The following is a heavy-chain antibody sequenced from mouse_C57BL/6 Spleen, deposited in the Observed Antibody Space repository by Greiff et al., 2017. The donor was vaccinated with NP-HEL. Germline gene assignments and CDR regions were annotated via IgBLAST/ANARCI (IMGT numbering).Heavy chain of an antibody. D-gene: IGHD1-1*01. V-gene: IGHV1-18*01. Sequence: EVQLQQSGPELVKPGASVKIPCKASGYTFTDYNMDWVKQSHGKSLEWIGDINPNNGGTNYNQKFKGKATLTVDKSSSTAYMELRSLTSEDTAVYYCARAPFITTVVAPYWYFDVWGTGTTVTVSS. J-gene: IGHJ1*03. CDR3: ARAPFITTVVAPYWYFDV. CDR1: GYTFTDYN. CDR2: INPNNGGT.